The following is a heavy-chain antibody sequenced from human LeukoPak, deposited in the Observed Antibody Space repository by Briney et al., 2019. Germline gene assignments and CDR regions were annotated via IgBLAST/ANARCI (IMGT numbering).Heavy chain of an antibody. J-gene: IGHJ4*02. CDR1: GFTVSSNY. Sequence: GGSVRLSCAASGFTVSSNYMSWVRQAPGKGLEWVSVIYSGGSTYYADSVKGRFTISRDNAKNSLYLQMNSLRAEDTAVYYCARDGGATLVRGVITFDYWGQGTLVTVSS. CDR3: ARDGGATLVRGVITFDY. D-gene: IGHD3-10*01. V-gene: IGHV3-53*01. CDR2: IYSGGST.